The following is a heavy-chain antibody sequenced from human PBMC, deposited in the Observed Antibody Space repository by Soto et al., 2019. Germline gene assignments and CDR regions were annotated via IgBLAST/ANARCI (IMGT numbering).Heavy chain of an antibody. CDR2: INHSGST. CDR3: ARGPGSGWYNGTYYYYGMDV. Sequence: QVQLQQWGAGLLKPSETLSLTCAVYGGSFSGYYWSWIRQPPGKGLEWIGEINHSGSTNYNPSLKSRVTISVDTSKNQFSLKLSSVTAADTAVYYCARGPGSGWYNGTYYYYGMDVWGQGTTVTVSS. J-gene: IGHJ6*02. D-gene: IGHD6-19*01. CDR1: GGSFSGYY. V-gene: IGHV4-34*01.